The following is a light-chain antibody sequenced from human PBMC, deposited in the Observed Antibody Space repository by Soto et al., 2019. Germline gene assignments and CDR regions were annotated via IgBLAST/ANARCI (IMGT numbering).Light chain of an antibody. V-gene: IGKV3-11*01. CDR3: QQRSNRPQT. CDR1: QSVSSY. CDR2: DAS. Sequence: EIVMTQSPATLSLSPGERATLSCRASQSVSSYVAWYQQEPGQAPRILIYDASNRATGIPARFSGSGSGTDFTLAISSLEPEDFAVYFCQQRSNRPQTFRRGTKV. J-gene: IGKJ1*01.